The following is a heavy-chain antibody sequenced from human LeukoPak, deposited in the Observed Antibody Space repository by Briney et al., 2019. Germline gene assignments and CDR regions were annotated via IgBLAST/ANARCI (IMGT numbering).Heavy chain of an antibody. CDR1: GYSFTSHY. J-gene: IGHJ3*02. CDR3: AREGGTGAFDI. D-gene: IGHD1-14*01. V-gene: IGHV1-46*01. Sequence: ASVKVSCKASGYSFTSHYMHWVRQAPGQGLEWLGLINPSGSSTLYAQKFQGRVTMTRDMSTTTDYMELSSLRSEDTAVYYCAREGGTGAFDIWGQGTMVTVSS. CDR2: INPSGSST.